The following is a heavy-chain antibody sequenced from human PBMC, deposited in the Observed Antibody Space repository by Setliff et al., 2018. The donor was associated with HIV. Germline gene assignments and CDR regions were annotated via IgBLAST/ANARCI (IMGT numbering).Heavy chain of an antibody. J-gene: IGHJ4*02. CDR1: GDTLSIHP. Sequence: ASVKVSCKASGDTLSIHPISWVRQAPGQGLEWMGGINPGNGDRKYSQKLQGRVAITGDTSANTVYMEVSRLRSEDTALYFCARDYSGTYYGDIDLWGQGTLVTVSS. CDR2: INPGNGDR. V-gene: IGHV1-3*01. CDR3: ARDYSGTYYGDIDL. D-gene: IGHD1-26*01.